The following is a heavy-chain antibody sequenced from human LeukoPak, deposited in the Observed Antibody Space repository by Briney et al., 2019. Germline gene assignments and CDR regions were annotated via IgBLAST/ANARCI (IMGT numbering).Heavy chain of an antibody. J-gene: IGHJ4*02. CDR3: ARDGPAQMVDFDY. V-gene: IGHV1-2*02. CDR2: IHPNNGAT. D-gene: IGHD3-10*01. Sequence: ASVKVSCKASGYTFTGSGWYLYWLRQAPGQGLECVGWIHPNNGATLYAQKYQGRVAMTTDTFISTAYMGLSRLRPDDTVMYYCARDGPAQMVDFDYWRQGTRVTVSS. CDR1: GYTFTGSGWY.